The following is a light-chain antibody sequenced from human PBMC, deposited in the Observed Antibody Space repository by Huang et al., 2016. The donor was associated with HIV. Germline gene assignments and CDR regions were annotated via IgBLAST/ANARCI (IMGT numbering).Light chain of an antibody. J-gene: IGKJ1*01. V-gene: IGKV3-11*01. CDR3: QQRSNWPRT. CDR1: QRVRSY. Sequence: EIVLTQSPATLSLSPGERATLSCRASQRVRSYLAWYQQKPSQAPRLLIYDASSRATRIPARFSGSGSGTDFTLTISSLEPEDFAVYYCQQRSNWPRTFGQGTKVEIK. CDR2: DAS.